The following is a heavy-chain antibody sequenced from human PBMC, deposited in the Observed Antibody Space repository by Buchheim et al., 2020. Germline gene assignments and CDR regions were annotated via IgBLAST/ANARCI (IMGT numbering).Heavy chain of an antibody. CDR3: ARVPIPHTYCYDSSGYDYFDY. V-gene: IGHV3-48*04. Sequence: EVQLVESGGGLVQPGGSLRLSCAASGFTFSSYSMNWVRQAPGKGLEWVSYISSSSSTIYYADSVKGRFTISRDNAKNSLYLQMNSLRAEDTAVYYCARVPIPHTYCYDSSGYDYFDYWGQGTL. D-gene: IGHD3-22*01. CDR1: GFTFSSYS. CDR2: ISSSSSTI. J-gene: IGHJ4*02.